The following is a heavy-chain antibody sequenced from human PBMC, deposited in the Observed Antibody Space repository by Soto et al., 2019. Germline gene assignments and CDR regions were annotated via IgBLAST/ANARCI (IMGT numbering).Heavy chain of an antibody. CDR3: AREGHDILTGPHWVSYFDL. V-gene: IGHV4-34*01. CDR2: INDRGSI. Sequence: QVQLQQWGAGPFRPLETLSLTCGVSGGSFSGYYWAWIRQSPGKGLEWIGEINDRGSINYNPSLKRRLIFSVATSKNHYSLSLRSVIAAASAVYFCAREGHDILTGPHWVSYFDLWGRGTLVTVSS. D-gene: IGHD3-9*01. J-gene: IGHJ2*01. CDR1: GGSFSGYY.